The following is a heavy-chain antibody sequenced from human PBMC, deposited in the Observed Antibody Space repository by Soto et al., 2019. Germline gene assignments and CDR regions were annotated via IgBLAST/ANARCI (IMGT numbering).Heavy chain of an antibody. CDR3: ARVQKFTMVRGVIISEQKYYYYYMDV. Sequence: SETLSLTCTVSGGSISSGGYYWSWIRQHPGKGLEWIGYIYYSGSTYYNPSLKSRVTISVDTSKNQFSLKLSSVTAADTAVYYCARVQKFTMVRGVIISEQKYYYYYMDVWGKGTTVTVSS. CDR1: GGSISSGGYY. J-gene: IGHJ6*03. D-gene: IGHD3-10*01. V-gene: IGHV4-31*03. CDR2: IYYSGST.